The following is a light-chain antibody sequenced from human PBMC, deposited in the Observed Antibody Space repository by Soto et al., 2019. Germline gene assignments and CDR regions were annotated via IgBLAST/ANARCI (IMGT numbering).Light chain of an antibody. CDR3: QHYNSYPIT. CDR2: DAS. CDR1: QSIATY. J-gene: IGKJ5*01. Sequence: DIQMTQSPSTLSASVGDRVTITCRASQSIATYLTWYQQKPGKAPKLLIYDASSLKSGVPSRFSGSGSGTEFTLTISSLQPDDFATYYCQHYNSYPITFGQGTRREN. V-gene: IGKV1-5*01.